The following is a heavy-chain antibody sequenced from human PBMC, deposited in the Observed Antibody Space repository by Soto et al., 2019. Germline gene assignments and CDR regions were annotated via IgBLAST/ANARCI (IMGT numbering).Heavy chain of an antibody. CDR3: ARKVDFWSGSYYYYYYMDV. V-gene: IGHV4-59*08. J-gene: IGHJ6*03. Sequence: SETLSLTCTVSGGSISSYYWSWIRQPPGKGLEWIGYIYYSGSTNYNPYLKSRVTISVDTSKNQFSLKLSSVTAADTAVYYCARKVDFWSGSYYYYYYMDVWGKGTTVTVSS. CDR2: IYYSGST. CDR1: GGSISSYY. D-gene: IGHD3-3*01.